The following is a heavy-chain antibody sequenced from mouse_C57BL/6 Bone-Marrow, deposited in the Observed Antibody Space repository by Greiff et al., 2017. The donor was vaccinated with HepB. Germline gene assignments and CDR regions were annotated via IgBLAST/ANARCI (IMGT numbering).Heavy chain of an antibody. Sequence: VQLQQSGAELVRPGASVKLSCTASGFNIKDDYMHWVKQRPEQGLEWIGWIEPENGDTEYASKFQGKATITADTSSNTAYLQLSSLTSEDTAVYYCTTCLFITTVEYWGQGTLVTVSA. J-gene: IGHJ3*01. D-gene: IGHD1-1*01. V-gene: IGHV14-4*01. CDR2: IEPENGDT. CDR3: TTCLFITTVEY. CDR1: GFNIKDDY.